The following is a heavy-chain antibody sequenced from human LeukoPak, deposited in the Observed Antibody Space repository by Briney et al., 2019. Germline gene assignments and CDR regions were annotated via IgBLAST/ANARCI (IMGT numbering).Heavy chain of an antibody. V-gene: IGHV3-23*01. Sequence: HPGGSLRLSCAASGFTFSSYAMSWVRQAPGKGLEWVSTMSGSGGGTYYADSVKGRFTISRDNSKNTLYLQMNSLRAEDTAVYYCAKDIVIVPAAMASYFDYWGQGTLVTVSS. CDR3: AKDIVIVPAAMASYFDY. D-gene: IGHD2-2*01. J-gene: IGHJ4*02. CDR2: MSGSGGGT. CDR1: GFTFSSYA.